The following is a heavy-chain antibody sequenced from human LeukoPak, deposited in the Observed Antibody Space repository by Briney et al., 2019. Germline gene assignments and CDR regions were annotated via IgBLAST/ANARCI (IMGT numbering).Heavy chain of an antibody. D-gene: IGHD2-2*01. Sequence: SGGSLRLSCAASGFTFSSYAMSWVRQAPGKGLEWVSAISGSDGSTNYADSVKGRFTISRDNSKNTLYLQMTSLRAEDTAVYFCAKVHTSSWSHWGQGTLVTVSS. V-gene: IGHV3-23*01. J-gene: IGHJ4*02. CDR3: AKVHTSSWSH. CDR1: GFTFSSYA. CDR2: ISGSDGST.